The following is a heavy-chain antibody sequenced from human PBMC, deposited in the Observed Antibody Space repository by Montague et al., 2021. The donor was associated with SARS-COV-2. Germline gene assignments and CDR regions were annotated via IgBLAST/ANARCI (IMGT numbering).Heavy chain of an antibody. Sequence: SETLSLTCTVSGGSISSGTYYWVWVRQPPGKGLEWIVTINYSGKTYYNPSLKSRVTISVDTSKNQFSLKVTSVTAADTAVYYRARRVQWQLSWFFDLWGRGTLVTVSS. CDR3: ARRVQWQLSWFFDL. CDR1: GGSISSGTYY. J-gene: IGHJ2*01. D-gene: IGHD6-19*01. V-gene: IGHV4-39*01. CDR2: INYSGKT.